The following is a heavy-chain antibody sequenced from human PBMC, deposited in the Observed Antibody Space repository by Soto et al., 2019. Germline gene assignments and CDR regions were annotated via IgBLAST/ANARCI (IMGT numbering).Heavy chain of an antibody. CDR2: IIPIFGTT. CDR1: GGTFSNYP. V-gene: IGHV1-69*01. CDR3: ARGLYCGGGCYSHFDY. J-gene: IGHJ4*02. D-gene: IGHD2-21*02. Sequence: VQLVQSGAEVKKPGSSVKVSCKASGGTFSNYPFIWVRQAPGQGLDWMGGIIPIFGTTDYGQRFQGRDTITADESTNTAYMELSGLRSDDTAVYYCARGLYCGGGCYSHFDYWGQGTLVTVSS.